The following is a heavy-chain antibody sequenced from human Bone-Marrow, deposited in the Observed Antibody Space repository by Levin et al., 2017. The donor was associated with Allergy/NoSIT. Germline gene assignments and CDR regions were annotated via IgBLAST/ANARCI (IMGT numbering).Heavy chain of an antibody. CDR2: ISSSGSTI. CDR3: ARDLSSSYSDY. D-gene: IGHD6-6*01. J-gene: IGHJ4*02. V-gene: IGHV3-48*03. CDR1: GFTFSSYE. Sequence: GGSLRLSCAASGFTFSSYEMNWVRQAPGKGLEWVSYISSSGSTIYYADSVKGRFTISRDNAKNSLYLQMNSLRAEDTAVYYCARDLSSSYSDYWGQGTLVTVSS.